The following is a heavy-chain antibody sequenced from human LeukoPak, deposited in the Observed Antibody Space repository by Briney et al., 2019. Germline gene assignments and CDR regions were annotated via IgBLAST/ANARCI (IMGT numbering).Heavy chain of an antibody. D-gene: IGHD6-19*01. CDR1: GGSFSGYY. Sequence: SETLSLTCAVYGGSFSGYYWSWIRQAAGKGLEWIGRIHTSGSTNYNPSLKSRVTMSVDTSKNQFSLKLSSVTAADTAVYYCARQWLLGQNWFDPWGQGTLVTVSS. CDR2: IHTSGST. CDR3: ARQWLLGQNWFDP. J-gene: IGHJ5*02. V-gene: IGHV4-59*10.